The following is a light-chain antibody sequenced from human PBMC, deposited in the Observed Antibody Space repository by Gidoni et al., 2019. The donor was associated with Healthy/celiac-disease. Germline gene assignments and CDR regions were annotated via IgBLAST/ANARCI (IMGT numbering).Light chain of an antibody. V-gene: IGKV3-20*01. CDR2: AAS. CDR3: QQYLSFWT. CDR1: QSVSSY. J-gene: IGKJ1*01. Sequence: ELVLTQSPGTLSLSPGERATLSGRASQSVSSYLAWYQQKPGQAPRLLIYAASNRATGIPDRFSGSGSGTDFTLTISRLEPEDFAVYYCQQYLSFWTFGQGTKVEIK.